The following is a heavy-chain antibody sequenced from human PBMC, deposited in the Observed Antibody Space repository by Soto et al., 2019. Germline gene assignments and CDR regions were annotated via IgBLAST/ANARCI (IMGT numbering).Heavy chain of an antibody. J-gene: IGHJ3*02. V-gene: IGHV4-59*01. Sequence: SETLSLTCTVSGGSISSYYWSWIRQPPGKGLEWIGYIYYSGSTNYNPSLKSRVTISVDTSKSQFSLKLSSVTAADTAVYYCARDRVGYYYGAIDTWGQGTMVTVS. CDR1: GGSISSYY. CDR3: ARDRVGYYYGAIDT. D-gene: IGHD3-10*01. CDR2: IYYSGST.